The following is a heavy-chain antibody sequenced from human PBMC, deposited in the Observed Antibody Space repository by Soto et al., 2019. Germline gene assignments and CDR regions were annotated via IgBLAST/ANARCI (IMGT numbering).Heavy chain of an antibody. D-gene: IGHD3-16*01. CDR2: ISGSGGST. CDR3: AKTALPRVGLSVYYYFDY. V-gene: IGHV3-23*01. CDR1: GFTFSSYA. J-gene: IGHJ4*02. Sequence: EVPLLESGGGLVQPGGSLRLSCAASGFTFSSYAMSWVRQAPGKGLEWVSAISGSGGSTYYADSVKGRFTISRDNSKNTLYLQMNSLRAEDTAVYYCAKTALPRVGLSVYYYFDYWGQGTLVTVSS.